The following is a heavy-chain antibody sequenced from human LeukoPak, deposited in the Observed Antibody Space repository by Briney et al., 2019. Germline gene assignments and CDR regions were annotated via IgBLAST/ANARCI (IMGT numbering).Heavy chain of an antibody. CDR3: ARGVGILWFGESAEFDY. CDR2: INSDGSST. V-gene: IGHV3-74*01. J-gene: IGHJ4*02. D-gene: IGHD3-10*01. CDR1: GFTFSSCW. Sequence: PGGSLRLSCAVSGFTFSSCWMHWVRQAPGKGLVWVSRINSDGSSTSYADSVKGRFTISRDNAKNTLYLQMNSLRAEDTAVYYCARGVGILWFGESAEFDYWGQGTLVTVSS.